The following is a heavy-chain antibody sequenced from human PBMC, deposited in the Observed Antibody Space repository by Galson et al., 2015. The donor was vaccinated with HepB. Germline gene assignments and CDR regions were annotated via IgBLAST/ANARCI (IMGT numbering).Heavy chain of an antibody. J-gene: IGHJ3*02. CDR3: AKRPNAFDI. D-gene: IGHD6-25*01. Sequence: SLRLSCAASGFTFSGYGMNWVRQAPGKGLQWVAGITDSGDATSYAESVKGRFTISRDNSKNTLYLQMISLRAEDTAVYYCAKRPNAFDIWCQGTICTVSS. V-gene: IGHV3-23*01. CDR2: ITDSGDAT. CDR1: GFTFSGYG.